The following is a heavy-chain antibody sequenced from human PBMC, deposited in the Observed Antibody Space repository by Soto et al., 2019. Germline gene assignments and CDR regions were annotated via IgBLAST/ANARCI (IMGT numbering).Heavy chain of an antibody. J-gene: IGHJ4*02. D-gene: IGHD6-13*01. CDR2: IYPGDSDA. CDR1: GYSFITYW. V-gene: IGHV5-51*01. CDR3: ARPRYSSNWYPFDY. Sequence: GESLKISCKGSGYSFITYWIAWVRQMPGKGLEWMGIIYPGDSDARYSPSFQGQVTISADKSISTAYLQWSSLKASDTAMYYCARPRYSSNWYPFDYWGQGTLVTVSS.